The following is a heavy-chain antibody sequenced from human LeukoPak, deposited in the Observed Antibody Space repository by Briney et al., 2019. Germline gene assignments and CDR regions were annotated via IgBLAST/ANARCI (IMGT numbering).Heavy chain of an antibody. D-gene: IGHD3-22*01. CDR3: ARGDYYDSSGYYSFDY. CDR1: GGSISSYY. Sequence: SETLSLTCTVSGGSISSYYWSWIRQPPGKGLEWIGYIYYSGSTNYNPSLKSRVTISVDTSNNQFSLKLSSVTAADTAVYYCARGDYYDSSGYYSFDYWGQGTLVTVSS. V-gene: IGHV4-59*01. CDR2: IYYSGST. J-gene: IGHJ4*02.